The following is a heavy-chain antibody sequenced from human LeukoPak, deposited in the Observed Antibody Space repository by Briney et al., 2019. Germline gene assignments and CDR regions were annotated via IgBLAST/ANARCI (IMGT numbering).Heavy chain of an antibody. CDR3: ARGRYDSSGSKGHFDY. CDR1: GGTFSSYA. D-gene: IGHD3-22*01. CDR2: IIPIFGTA. Sequence: GASVKVSRKASGGTFSSYAISWVRQAPGQGLEWMGGIIPIFGTANYAQKFQGRVTITTDESTSTAYMELSSLRSEDTAVYYCARGRYDSSGSKGHFDYWGQGTLVTVSS. V-gene: IGHV1-69*05. J-gene: IGHJ4*02.